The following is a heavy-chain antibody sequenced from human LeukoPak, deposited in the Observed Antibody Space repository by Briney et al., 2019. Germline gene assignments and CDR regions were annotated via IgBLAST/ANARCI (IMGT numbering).Heavy chain of an antibody. CDR1: GFTFSTYW. CDR2: IKQDGSEK. V-gene: IGHV3-7*01. Sequence: GGSLRLSCAASGFTFSTYWMSWVRQAPGKGLEWVANIKQDGSEKYYVVSVEGRFTISRDNATNSLFLQMNSLRAEDTAVYYCVRAQGLGESENYWGQGTLVTVSS. D-gene: IGHD3-16*01. CDR3: VRAQGLGESENY. J-gene: IGHJ4*02.